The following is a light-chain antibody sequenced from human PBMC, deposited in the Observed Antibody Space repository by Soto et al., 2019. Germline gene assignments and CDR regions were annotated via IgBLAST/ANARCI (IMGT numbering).Light chain of an antibody. V-gene: IGLV2-14*01. J-gene: IGLJ2*01. CDR3: SSYTTSTTQV. Sequence: QSVLTQPASVAGSPGQWITVSCTGTSSDVGSYNYVSWYQQHPGKAPKLMIYEVRNRPSGVSDRFSGSKSGKTASLTIFGLQAEDEADYYCSSYTTSTTQVFGGGTKVTVL. CDR1: SSDVGSYNY. CDR2: EVR.